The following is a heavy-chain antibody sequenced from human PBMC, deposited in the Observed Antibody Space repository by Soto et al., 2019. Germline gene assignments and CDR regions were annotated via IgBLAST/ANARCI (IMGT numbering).Heavy chain of an antibody. Sequence: ESGGGVLQPGRSLRLSCAASGFTFSSYGMHWVRQAPGKGLEWVAFISFDGINKYYADSVKGRFTISRDNSKNTLFLQMSSLRAEDTALYYCVSLYYYSLTQYFDYWGQGTLVTVSS. J-gene: IGHJ4*02. D-gene: IGHD3-16*01. V-gene: IGHV3-30*03. CDR2: ISFDGINK. CDR1: GFTFSSYG. CDR3: VSLYYYSLTQYFDY.